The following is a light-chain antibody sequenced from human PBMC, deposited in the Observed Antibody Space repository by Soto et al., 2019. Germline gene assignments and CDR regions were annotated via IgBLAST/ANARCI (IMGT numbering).Light chain of an antibody. CDR1: ADYDY. J-gene: IGLJ3*02. CDR2: EVS. Sequence: QSALTQPPSASGSPGQSITIPCIGTADYDYVSWYQQHPGKAPRPLIYEVSKRPSGVPDRFSGSKSGNTAALTVSGLQAEDEADYYCSSHAGRNTVLFGGGTQLTVL. V-gene: IGLV2-8*01. CDR3: SSHAGRNTVL.